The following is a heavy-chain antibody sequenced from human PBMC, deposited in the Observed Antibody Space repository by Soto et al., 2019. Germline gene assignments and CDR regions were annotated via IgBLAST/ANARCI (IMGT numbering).Heavy chain of an antibody. Sequence: AASVKVSCKASGGTFSSYAISWVRQAPGQGLEWMGGIIPIFGTANYAQKFQGRVTITADESTSTAYMELSSLRSEDTAVYYCARGYGGNSRYWFDLWGQGTRVTGAS. V-gene: IGHV1-69*13. CDR2: IIPIFGTA. CDR1: GGTFSSYA. D-gene: IGHD4-17*01. J-gene: IGHJ5*02. CDR3: ARGYGGNSRYWFDL.